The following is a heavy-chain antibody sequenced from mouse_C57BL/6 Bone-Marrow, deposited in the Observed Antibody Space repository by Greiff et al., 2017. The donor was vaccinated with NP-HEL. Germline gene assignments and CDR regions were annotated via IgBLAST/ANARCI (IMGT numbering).Heavy chain of an antibody. J-gene: IGHJ4*01. CDR2: IDPSDSYT. CDR1: GYTFTSYW. V-gene: IGHV1-69*01. Sequence: QVQLQQPGAELVMPGASVKLSCKASGYTFTSYWMHWVKQRPGQGLEWIGEIDPSDSYTNYNQKFKGKSTLTADKSSSTAYMQLSSLTSEDSAVFYCGRYSSCDAMGYGGQGTSVTVSS. CDR3: GRYSSCDAMGY.